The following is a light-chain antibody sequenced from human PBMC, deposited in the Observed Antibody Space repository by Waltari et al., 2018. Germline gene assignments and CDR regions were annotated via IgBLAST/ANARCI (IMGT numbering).Light chain of an antibody. J-gene: IGKJ4*01. Sequence: EILMTQSPGTLSVSPGETVTLSCRASQSLSRNLAWYQLKPGQAPRLLIYAASTRATGTQARFSGSGSGTEFTLTISSLQSEDFAVYYCQQYSDWPPLTFGGGTKVEIK. CDR2: AAS. V-gene: IGKV3-15*01. CDR1: QSLSRN. CDR3: QQYSDWPPLT.